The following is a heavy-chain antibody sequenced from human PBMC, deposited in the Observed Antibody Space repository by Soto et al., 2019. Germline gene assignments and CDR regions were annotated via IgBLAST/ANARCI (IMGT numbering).Heavy chain of an antibody. Sequence: EVQLVESGGALVQPGGSLRLSCAASGFTFSNYAIHWVRQAPGKGLEYVSAISSNAISTFYANSVKGRFTISRDNSHNMVYLQMGSLRTDDMAVYYCARKGSATTASNWYFDLWGRGTLVTVSS. J-gene: IGHJ2*01. CDR2: ISSNAIST. CDR1: GFTFSNYA. CDR3: ARKGSATTASNWYFDL. V-gene: IGHV3-64*01. D-gene: IGHD2-15*01.